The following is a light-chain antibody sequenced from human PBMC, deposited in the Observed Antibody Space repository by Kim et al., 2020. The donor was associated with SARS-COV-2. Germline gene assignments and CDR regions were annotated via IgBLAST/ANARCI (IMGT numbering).Light chain of an antibody. CDR2: GAS. V-gene: IGKV3-20*01. J-gene: IGKJ4*01. CDR1: QTVTSSY. CDR3: QQYGTSHPLT. Sequence: EIMLTQSPGTLSLSPGERATLSFRASQTVTSSYLAWYQHKPGQAPRLLIYGASTRATDIPDRFSGSGSGTDFTLTISRLEPEDFAVYYCQQYGTSHPLTFGGGTKVEI.